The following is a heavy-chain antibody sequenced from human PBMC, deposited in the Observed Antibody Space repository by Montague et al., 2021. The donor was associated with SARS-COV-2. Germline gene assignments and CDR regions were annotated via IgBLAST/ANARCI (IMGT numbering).Heavy chain of an antibody. CDR1: GGSINNYY. D-gene: IGHD3-9*01. Sequence: SKTLSLTCTVSGGSINNYYWCWIRQPPGRGLEWIGYIYYSGSTEYSPSLKSRVPMSIDTSKNQFSLRLNSVTAADAAVYFCARTTYFDLAWIYYYVMGVWGQGTTVTVSS. CDR2: IYYSGST. CDR3: ARTTYFDLAWIYYYVMGV. J-gene: IGHJ6*02. V-gene: IGHV4-59*08.